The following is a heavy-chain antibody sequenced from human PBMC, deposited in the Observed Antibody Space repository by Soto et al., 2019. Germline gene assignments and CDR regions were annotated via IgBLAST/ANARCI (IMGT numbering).Heavy chain of an antibody. D-gene: IGHD1-26*01. CDR2: ISSSGTYI. CDR1: GFTFSSYS. J-gene: IGHJ3*02. CDR3: ARKNNGAYYNPDDAFAI. Sequence: GRSLGLSCAASGFTFSSYSMNWVRQAPGKGLEWVSSISSSGTYIYYADSVKARFTISRDNAKNSLSLQMDSLRAEDTAVYYCARKNNGAYYNPDDAFAIWAQGTTVSVS. V-gene: IGHV3-21*01.